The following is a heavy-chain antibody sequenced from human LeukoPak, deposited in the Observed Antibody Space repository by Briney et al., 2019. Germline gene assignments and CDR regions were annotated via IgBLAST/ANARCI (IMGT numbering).Heavy chain of an antibody. Sequence: GGSLRLSCAVSGITLSNYGMSWVRQAPGKGLEWVAGISDSGGRTNYADSVKGRFTISRDNPKNTLYLQMNSLRAEDTAVYFCAKRGVVIRVILVGFNKEAYYFDSWGQGALVTVSS. J-gene: IGHJ4*02. CDR3: AKRGVVIRVILVGFNKEAYYFDS. CDR2: ISDSGGRT. D-gene: IGHD3-22*01. CDR1: GITLSNYG. V-gene: IGHV3-23*01.